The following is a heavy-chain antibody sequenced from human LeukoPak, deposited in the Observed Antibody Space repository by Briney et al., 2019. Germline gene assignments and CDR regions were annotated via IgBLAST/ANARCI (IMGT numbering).Heavy chain of an antibody. D-gene: IGHD2-21*02. Sequence: GGSLRLSCAAPGFTFSTYAMSWVRQAPGKGLESVSGISGSGDTTYYADSVKGRFTISRDNSKNTLYLQMSSLRADDTAVYYCAKTFIFGGDHFQHWGQGTLVTVFS. CDR1: GFTFSTYA. J-gene: IGHJ1*01. V-gene: IGHV3-23*01. CDR3: AKTFIFGGDHFQH. CDR2: ISGSGDTT.